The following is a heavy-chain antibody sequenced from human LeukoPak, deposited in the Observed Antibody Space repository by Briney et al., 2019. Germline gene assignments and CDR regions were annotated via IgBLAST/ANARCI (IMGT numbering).Heavy chain of an antibody. D-gene: IGHD1-7*01. V-gene: IGHV3-7*01. CDR2: IKQDGSEK. CDR3: ARAGSFWHYVY. Sequence: PGGSLRLSCAASGFTFSGFWMSWVRQTPGKGLEWVANIKQDGSEKYYADSVKGRFTISRDNAKNSLSLQMNGLRVEDTAVYYCARAGSFWHYVYWGQGTLVTVSS. CDR1: GFTFSGFW. J-gene: IGHJ4*02.